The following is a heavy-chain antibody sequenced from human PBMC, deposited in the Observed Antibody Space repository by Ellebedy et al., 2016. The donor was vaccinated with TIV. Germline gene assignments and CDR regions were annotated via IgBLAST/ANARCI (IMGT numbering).Heavy chain of an antibody. Sequence: GESLKISXAASGFTFSSYWMHWVRQAPGKGLVWVSRINSDGSSTSYADSVKGRFTISRDNAKNTLYLQMNSLRAEDTAVYYCARGLGVTMVWGQGTMVTVSS. J-gene: IGHJ3*01. D-gene: IGHD3-10*01. CDR1: GFTFSSYW. CDR2: INSDGSST. V-gene: IGHV3-74*01. CDR3: ARGLGVTMV.